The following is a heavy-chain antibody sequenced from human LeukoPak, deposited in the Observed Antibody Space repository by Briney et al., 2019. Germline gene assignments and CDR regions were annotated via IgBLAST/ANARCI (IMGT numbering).Heavy chain of an antibody. V-gene: IGHV3-7*05. CDR2: IHEDGGDK. J-gene: IGHJ3*02. CDR3: ARTLRLGTPRAFDI. D-gene: IGHD1-1*01. Sequence: LPGGSLRLSCAASGFTLSDAWMNWVRQAPGKGLEWVANIHEDGGDKYYVDSVKGRFTISRDNAKNSLYLQMNSLRAEDTALYYCARTLRLGTPRAFDIWGRGTMVTVSS. CDR1: GFTLSDAW.